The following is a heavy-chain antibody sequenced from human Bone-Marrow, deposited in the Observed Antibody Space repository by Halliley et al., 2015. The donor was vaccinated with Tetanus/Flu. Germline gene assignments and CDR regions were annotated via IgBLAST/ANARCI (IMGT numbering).Heavy chain of an antibody. D-gene: IGHD3-22*01. CDR1: GASVWSDSSF. V-gene: IGHV4-61*01. CDR2: IYYSGSA. CDR3: AREGSFYENLYGMDV. J-gene: IGHJ6*02. Sequence: TLSLTCSVSGASVWSDSSFWTWIRQAPGEGLEWIGYIYYSGSASYNPSLKGRVAISVDMYRHQFSLTLNSVTAADAAVYYCAREGSFYENLYGMDVWGQGTTVSVSS.